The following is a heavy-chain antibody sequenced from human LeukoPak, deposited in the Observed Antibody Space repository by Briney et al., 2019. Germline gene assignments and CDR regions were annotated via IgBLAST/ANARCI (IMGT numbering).Heavy chain of an antibody. D-gene: IGHD3-22*01. CDR3: ARASSGYYDDAFDI. CDR2: IIPIFGTA. J-gene: IGHJ3*02. V-gene: IGHV1-69*13. Sequence: SVKVSCKASGGTFSSYAISWLRQAPGQGLEWMGGIIPIFGTANCAQKFQGRVTITADESTSTAYMELSSLRSEDTAVYYCARASSGYYDDAFDIWGQGTMVTVSS. CDR1: GGTFSSYA.